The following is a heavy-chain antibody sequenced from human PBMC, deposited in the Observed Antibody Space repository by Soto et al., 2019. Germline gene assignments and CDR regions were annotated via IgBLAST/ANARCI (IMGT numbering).Heavy chain of an antibody. CDR2: IIPMVTVT. CDR3: SICSWSAETFDG. D-gene: IGHD2-2*01. J-gene: IGHJ3*01. CDR1: GGTFNTYT. Sequence: QVHLIQSGAEVKKPGSSVKVSCKAAGGTFNTYTLIWVRQAPGHGLEWMGRIIPMVTVTNSAQKFQGRLTLTADKTTGTAFMELTSLRSDDTAVYDCSICSWSAETFDGWGQVTMVTVSS. V-gene: IGHV1-69*02.